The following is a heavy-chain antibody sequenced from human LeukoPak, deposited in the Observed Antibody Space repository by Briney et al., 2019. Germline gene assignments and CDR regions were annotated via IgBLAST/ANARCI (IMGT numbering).Heavy chain of an antibody. CDR3: ARLGGSFSDY. Sequence: PGESLRLSCAASGFTFSSYHMNWVRQAPGKGLEWVSSIDTTNYVYYAGSVKGRFTISRDDAKNSLFLQMNSLRADDTAVYYCARLGGSFSDYWGQGILVTVSS. D-gene: IGHD1-26*01. CDR2: IDTTNYV. V-gene: IGHV3-69-1*01. CDR1: GFTFSSYH. J-gene: IGHJ4*02.